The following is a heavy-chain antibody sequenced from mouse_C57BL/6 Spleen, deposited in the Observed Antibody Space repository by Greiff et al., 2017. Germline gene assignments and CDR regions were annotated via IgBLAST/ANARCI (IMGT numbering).Heavy chain of an antibody. CDR1: GYTFTSYW. CDR3: TRDSGCATGY. Sequence: QVQLKESGAELMKPGASVKLSCKATGYTFTSYWIEWVKQRPGHGLEWIGDILPGGGSTNYNEKFKDKATFTADTSSNTAYMHLSSLTTEDSASYCSTRDSGCATGYWGQGTSVTVSS. D-gene: IGHD1-2*01. J-gene: IGHJ4*01. CDR2: ILPGGGST. V-gene: IGHV1-9*01.